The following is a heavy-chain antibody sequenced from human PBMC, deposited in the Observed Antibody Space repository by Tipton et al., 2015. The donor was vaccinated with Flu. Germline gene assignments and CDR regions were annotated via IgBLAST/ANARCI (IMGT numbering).Heavy chain of an antibody. CDR3: ARHGDISGYSFDY. V-gene: IGHV5-51*01. CDR2: IHPGDSYI. J-gene: IGHJ4*02. Sequence: QLVQSGAEVKKPGESLKISCKGSGYSFNRYWIVWVRQMPGKGLEWMGIIHPGDSYIEYSPSFQGQVTISADKSISTAYVQWSSLRASDTAMYYCARHGDISGYSFDYWGQGTLVTVSS. CDR1: GYSFNRYW. D-gene: IGHD3-22*01.